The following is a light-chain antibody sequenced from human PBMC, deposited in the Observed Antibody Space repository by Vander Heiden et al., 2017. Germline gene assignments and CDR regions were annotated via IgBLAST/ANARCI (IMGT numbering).Light chain of an antibody. CDR2: AAS. V-gene: IGKV1-9*01. J-gene: IGKJ4*01. CDR1: QGISSY. CDR3: LQLNSYPLT. Sequence: DIQLTQSPSFLSASVGDRVTITCRASQGISSYLAWYQQKPGKAPKLLIYAASTLQSGVPSRFSGSGSGTEFTLTISSLQPEDFATYYCLQLNSYPLTFGGGTKVEI.